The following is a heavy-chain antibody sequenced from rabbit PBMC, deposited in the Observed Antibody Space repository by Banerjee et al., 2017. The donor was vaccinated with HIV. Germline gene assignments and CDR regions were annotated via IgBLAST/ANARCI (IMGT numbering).Heavy chain of an antibody. J-gene: IGHJ4*01. V-gene: IGHV1S40*01. CDR2: IDAGASGST. Sequence: QSLEESGGDLVKPGASLTLTCTASGFDISGYHMCWVRQAPGKGLEWIACIDAGASGSTHYASWAKGRFTISKASWTTVTLQMTSLTAADTASYFCARDLAGVIGWNFNLWGPGTLVTVS. CDR3: ARDLAGVIGWNFNL. CDR1: GFDISGYH. D-gene: IGHD4-1*01.